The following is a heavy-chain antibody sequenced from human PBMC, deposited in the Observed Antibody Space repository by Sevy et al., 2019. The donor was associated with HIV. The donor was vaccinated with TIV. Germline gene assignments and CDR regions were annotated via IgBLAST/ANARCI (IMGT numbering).Heavy chain of an antibody. CDR3: ARNRDKICSGGSCYSDYYYGMDV. CDR1: GYTFTSYD. D-gene: IGHD2-15*01. CDR2: MNPNSGNT. J-gene: IGHJ6*02. Sequence: ASVKVSCKASGYTFTSYDINWVRQATGQGLERMGWMNPNSGNTGYAQKFQGRVTMTRNTSISTAYMELSSLRSEDTAVYYCARNRDKICSGGSCYSDYYYGMDVWGQGTTVTVSS. V-gene: IGHV1-8*01.